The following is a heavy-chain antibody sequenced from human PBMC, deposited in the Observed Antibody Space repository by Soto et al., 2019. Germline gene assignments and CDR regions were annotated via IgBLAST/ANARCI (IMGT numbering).Heavy chain of an antibody. V-gene: IGHV3-33*01. CDR2: IWYDGSKK. D-gene: IGHD1-1*01. CDR3: AREISGQPSDH. J-gene: IGHJ4*02. CDR1: GFSFSSYA. Sequence: QVQLVESGGGVVQPGRSLRLSCAASGFSFSSYAMHWVRQAPGKGLEWVSLIWYDGSKKFYVDSVKGRFTISRDNSKNTLYLQMNSLRADDTAVYYCAREISGQPSDHWGQGTLVTVAS.